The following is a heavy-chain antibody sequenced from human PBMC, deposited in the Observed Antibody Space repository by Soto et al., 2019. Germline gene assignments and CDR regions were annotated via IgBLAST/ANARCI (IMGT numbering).Heavy chain of an antibody. V-gene: IGHV3-23*01. J-gene: IGHJ4*02. CDR3: ARYYSDSSGYSPL. Sequence: PGGSLRLSCAASGFTFSTYAMSWVRQAPGEGLEWVSTISGSGGATYYADSVKGRFTISRDNSKNTLYLQMNSLRAEDTAVYYCARYYSDSSGYSPLWGQGNLVTVSS. CDR1: GFTFSTYA. CDR2: ISGSGGAT. D-gene: IGHD3-22*01.